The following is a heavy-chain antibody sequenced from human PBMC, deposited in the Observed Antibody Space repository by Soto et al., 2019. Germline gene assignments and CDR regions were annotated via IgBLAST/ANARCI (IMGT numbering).Heavy chain of an antibody. V-gene: IGHV4-30-4*01. CDR2: IYYSGST. D-gene: IGHD3-10*01. J-gene: IGHJ3*01. Sequence: TLSLTCTVSGGSISSGDYYWSWIRQPPGKGLEWIGYIYYSGSTYYNPSLKSRVTISVDTSKNQFSLKLSSVTAADTAVYYCASKKYYYGSGSYYYSWGQGTMVTVSS. CDR1: GGSISSGDYY. CDR3: ASKKYYYGSGSYYYS.